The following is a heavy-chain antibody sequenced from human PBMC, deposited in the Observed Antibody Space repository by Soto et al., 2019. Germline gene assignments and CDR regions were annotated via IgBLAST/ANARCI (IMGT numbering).Heavy chain of an antibody. CDR3: ARGPYSSGRYYYYGMDV. CDR1: GGTFSSYA. J-gene: IGHJ6*02. V-gene: IGHV1-69*13. CDR2: IIPIFGTA. Sequence: GASVKVSCKASGGTFSSYAISWVRQAPGQGLGWMGGIIPIFGTANYAQKFQGRVTITADESTSTAYMELSSLRSEDTAAYYCARGPYSSGRYYYYGMDVWGQGTTVTVSS. D-gene: IGHD6-19*01.